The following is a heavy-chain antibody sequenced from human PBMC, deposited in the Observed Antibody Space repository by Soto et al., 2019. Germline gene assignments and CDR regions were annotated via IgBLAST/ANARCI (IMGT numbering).Heavy chain of an antibody. D-gene: IGHD3-16*02. CDR2: IGRTNNT. CDR3: AKVDASCYRTNH. Sequence: EVHLLESGGGLVQPGGSLRLSCAASGFTFSNSAMTWVRQALGKGPEWVSSIGRTNNTHYADSVKGQFTISRDNSQTTLYLQMNSLSAEGTAVYLCAKVDASCYRTNHWSERTLVTVTS. V-gene: IGHV3-23*01. J-gene: IGHJ5*02. CDR1: GFTFSNSA.